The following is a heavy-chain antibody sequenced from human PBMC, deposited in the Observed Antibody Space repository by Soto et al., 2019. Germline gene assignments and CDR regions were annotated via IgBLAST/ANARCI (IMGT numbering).Heavy chain of an antibody. D-gene: IGHD3-9*01. CDR2: VNPDGTIT. Sequence: EVQLVESGGDLVQPGGSLRLYCAASGYTFSHYWMHWVRQAPGKGLLWVSRVNPDGTITTYADSVKVRFTISRDNAKNPLDLQMNSRGVEDTALYYCSYDTFGEKEFWGQGPPVTVSS. CDR1: GYTFSHYW. V-gene: IGHV3-74*01. CDR3: SYDTFGEKEF. J-gene: IGHJ4*02.